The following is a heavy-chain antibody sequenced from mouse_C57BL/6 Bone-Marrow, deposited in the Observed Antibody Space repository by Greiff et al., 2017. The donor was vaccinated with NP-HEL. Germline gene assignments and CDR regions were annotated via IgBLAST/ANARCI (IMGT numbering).Heavy chain of an antibody. J-gene: IGHJ3*01. CDR2: IDPSDSET. Sequence: QVQLQQPGAELVRPGSSVKLSCKASGYTFTSYWMHWVKQRPIQGLEWIGNIDPSDSETHYNQQFKDKATLTVDKSSSTAYMQLSSLTSEDSAVYYCARKGALAWFAYWGQGTLVTVSA. D-gene: IGHD3-1*01. CDR3: ARKGALAWFAY. V-gene: IGHV1-52*01. CDR1: GYTFTSYW.